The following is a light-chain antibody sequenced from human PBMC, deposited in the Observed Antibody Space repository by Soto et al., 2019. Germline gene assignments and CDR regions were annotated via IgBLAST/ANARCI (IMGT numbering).Light chain of an antibody. CDR3: QQYNNWPPTWT. CDR2: GAS. Sequence: EIVLTQSPGTLSLSPGERATLSCRASQSFNSIYLAWYQQKPGQAPRLLIYGASIRATGIPDRFSGSGSGTEFTLTINSLQSEDFAVYYCQQYNNWPPTWTFGQGTKVDIK. V-gene: IGKV3-15*01. CDR1: QSFNSIY. J-gene: IGKJ1*01.